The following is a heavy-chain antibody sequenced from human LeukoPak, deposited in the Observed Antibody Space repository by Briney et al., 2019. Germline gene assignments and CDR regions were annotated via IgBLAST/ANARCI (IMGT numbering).Heavy chain of an antibody. Sequence: SEALYLPCAGFLDSFSNYHWNWTRPPPAKGVEWIGEVNESGGNNISPSLRSGVILSVDTPKNQFSLKLISVPVADTPIYSCARGQNTAKQGYWGEGTLVTVAS. CDR3: ARGQNTAKQGY. V-gene: IGHV4-34*01. D-gene: IGHD5-18*01. J-gene: IGHJ4*02. CDR1: LDSFSNYH. CDR2: VNESGGN.